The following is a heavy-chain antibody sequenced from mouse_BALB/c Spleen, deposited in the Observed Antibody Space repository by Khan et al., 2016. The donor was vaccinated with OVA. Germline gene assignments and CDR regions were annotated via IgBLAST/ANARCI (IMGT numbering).Heavy chain of an antibody. CDR1: GFSLSSHG. V-gene: IGHV2-9*02. CDR3: ARGMDY. J-gene: IGHJ4*01. Sequence: QVQLKESGPGLVAPSQSLSITCTVSGFSLSSHGVHWVRQPPGKGLEWLGVIWAGGNAHYNSALMSRLSISKDNSKSQVFLKMNRLQADDTAMYYCARGMDYWGQGTSVTVSS. CDR2: IWAGGNA.